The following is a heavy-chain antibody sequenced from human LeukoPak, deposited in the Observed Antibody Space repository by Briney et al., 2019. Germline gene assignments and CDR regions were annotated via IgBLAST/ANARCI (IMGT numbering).Heavy chain of an antibody. V-gene: IGHV3-23*01. CDR3: AKGQVSFDY. J-gene: IGHJ4*02. CDR1: GFTFSRYA. CDR2: ISDSGANT. Sequence: GGSLRLSCAASGFTFSRYAMSWVRQAPGKGLEWVSGISDSGANTHYADSVKGRFTISRDNAKNILYLQMNSLRAEDTAVYYCAKGQVSFDYWGQGTLVTVSS. D-gene: IGHD6-6*01.